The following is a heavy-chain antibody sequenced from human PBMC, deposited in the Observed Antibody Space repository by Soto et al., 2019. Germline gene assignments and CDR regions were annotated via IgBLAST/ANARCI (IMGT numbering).Heavy chain of an antibody. V-gene: IGHV4-39*01. CDR1: GGSISSSSYY. CDR2: IYYSGST. J-gene: IGHJ5*02. D-gene: IGHD3-22*01. Sequence: QLQLQESGPGLVKPSETLSLPCTVSGGSISSSSYYWGWIRQPPGKGLEWIGSIYYSGSTYYNPSLKSRVTISGDTSNNQFSLKLSSVTAAYTAVYYCARRIPEDYYDSSGYRGIGWFDPWGQGTLVTFSS. CDR3: ARRIPEDYYDSSGYRGIGWFDP.